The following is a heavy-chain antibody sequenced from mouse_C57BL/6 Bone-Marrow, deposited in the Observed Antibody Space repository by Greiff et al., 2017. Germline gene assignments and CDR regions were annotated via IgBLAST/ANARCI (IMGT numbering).Heavy chain of an antibody. V-gene: IGHV7-3*01. CDR3: ARYRGSSFDY. D-gene: IGHD1-1*01. CDR2: IRNKANGYTT. CDR1: GFTFTDYY. Sequence: EVKLMESGGGLVKPGGSLKLSCAASGFTFTDYYMSWVRQPPGKALEWLGFIRNKANGYTTEYSASVKGRFTISRDNSQSILYLQMNALRAEDSATYYCARYRGSSFDYWGQGTTLTVSS. J-gene: IGHJ2*01.